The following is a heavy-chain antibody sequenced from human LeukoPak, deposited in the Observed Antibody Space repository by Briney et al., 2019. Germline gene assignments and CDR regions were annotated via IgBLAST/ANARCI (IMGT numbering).Heavy chain of an antibody. J-gene: IGHJ4*02. CDR3: ARARSSVTTVTTPGY. CDR1: GYTFTSYY. D-gene: IGHD4-17*01. CDR2: INPSGGST. V-gene: IGHV1-46*01. Sequence: ASVKVSCKASGYTFTSYYMHWVRQAPGQGLEWMGIINPSGGSTSYAQKFQGGVTMTRDTSTSTVYMELSSLRSEDTAVYYCARARSSVTTVTTPGYWGQGTLVTVSS.